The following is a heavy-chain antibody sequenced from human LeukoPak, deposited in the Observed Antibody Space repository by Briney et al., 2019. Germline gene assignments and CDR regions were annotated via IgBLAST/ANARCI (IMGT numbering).Heavy chain of an antibody. CDR2: IYYSGTT. CDR1: GDSISSYY. V-gene: IGHV4-59*08. J-gene: IGHJ4*02. CDR3: AGHSAYYIGQ. Sequence: SETLSLTCTVSGDSISSYYWSWIRQPPGKELEWIGYIYYSGTTNYNPSLKSRVTISVDTSKNQFFLILSSVTAADTAVYYCAGHSAYYIGQWGQGTLVTVSS. D-gene: IGHD3-3*01.